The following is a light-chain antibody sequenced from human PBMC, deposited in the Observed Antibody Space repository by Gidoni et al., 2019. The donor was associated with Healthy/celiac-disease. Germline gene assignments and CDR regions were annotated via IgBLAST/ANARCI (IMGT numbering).Light chain of an antibody. CDR3: QSADSSGTYVV. V-gene: IGLV3-25*03. Sequence: SYDLTQQPSVSVSPGQTARITCSGDELPKQYAYWYQQKPGRAPVLVIYKDSERPSGIPERFSGSSSGTTVTLTISGVQAEDEADYYCQSADSSGTYVVFGGGTKLTVL. J-gene: IGLJ2*01. CDR2: KDS. CDR1: ELPKQY.